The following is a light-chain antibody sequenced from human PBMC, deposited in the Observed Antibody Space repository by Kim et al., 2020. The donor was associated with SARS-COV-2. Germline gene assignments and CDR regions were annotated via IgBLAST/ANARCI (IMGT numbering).Light chain of an antibody. Sequence: SVSPGERATLAGRASQRVSGNSAWYQQHPGHAPRLLIYGASTRATAIPARFSGSGSETEFTLTISSMQSEDFAVYYCQQYNNWWTFGQGTKVDIK. CDR2: GAS. V-gene: IGKV3-15*01. J-gene: IGKJ1*01. CDR1: QRVSGN. CDR3: QQYNNWWT.